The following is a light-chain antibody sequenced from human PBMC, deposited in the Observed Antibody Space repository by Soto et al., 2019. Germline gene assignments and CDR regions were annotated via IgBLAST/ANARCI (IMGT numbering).Light chain of an antibody. CDR1: SSDVGGYNY. J-gene: IGLJ3*02. V-gene: IGLV2-14*01. CDR3: SSYTSTNTLVV. CDR2: EVS. Sequence: QSALTQPASVSGSPGQSITISCTGTSSDVGGYNYVSWYQQHPGKAPKVMIYEVSNRPSGVSTRFSGSKSGNTASLTISGLQAEDEADYYCSSYTSTNTLVVFGGGTQLTVL.